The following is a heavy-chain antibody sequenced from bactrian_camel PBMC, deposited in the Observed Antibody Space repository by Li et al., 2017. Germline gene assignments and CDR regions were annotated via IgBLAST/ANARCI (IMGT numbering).Heavy chain of an antibody. CDR1: EYSNC. CDR3: AIDGRYMKDIQPQDVPRFAY. D-gene: IGHD1*01. V-gene: IGHV3S40*01. CDR2: FYFNGGRT. J-gene: IGHJ6*01. Sequence: VQLVESGGGSVQAGGSLRLSCTFSEYSNCMGWFRQAPGKEREGVAAFYFNGGRTYYADSVKGRSTISQDSAKKQVYLQMNNLQPEDTGVYYCAIDGRYMKDIQPQDVPRFAYRGQGTQVTVS.